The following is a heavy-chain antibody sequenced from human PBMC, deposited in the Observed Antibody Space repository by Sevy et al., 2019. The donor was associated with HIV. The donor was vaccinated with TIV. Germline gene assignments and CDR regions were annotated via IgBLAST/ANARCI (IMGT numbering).Heavy chain of an antibody. Sequence: GGSLRLSCAASGFTFRSYSMNWVRQAPGMGLEWVSSISISSRNIYYADSMKGRFTISRDNAKNSLYLQMNSLGAEDTAVYYCASAPEENHDYVTGSFDYWGQGTLVTVSS. CDR3: ASAPEENHDYVTGSFDY. J-gene: IGHJ4*02. V-gene: IGHV3-21*01. CDR2: ISISSRNI. CDR1: GFTFRSYS. D-gene: IGHD3-16*01.